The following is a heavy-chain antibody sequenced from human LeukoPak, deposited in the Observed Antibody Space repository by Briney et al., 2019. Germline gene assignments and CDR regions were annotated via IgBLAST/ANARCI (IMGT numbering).Heavy chain of an antibody. CDR2: IRYDGSNK. Sequence: GGSLRLSCAASGFTFSSYGMHWVRQAPGKGLEWVAFIRYDGSNKYYADSVKGRFTISRDNSKNTLYLQMNSLRAEDTAVYYCAKDLAGVTTGYYFDYWGQGTLVTVSS. V-gene: IGHV3-30*02. CDR3: AKDLAGVTTGYYFDY. D-gene: IGHD6-19*01. CDR1: GFTFSSYG. J-gene: IGHJ4*02.